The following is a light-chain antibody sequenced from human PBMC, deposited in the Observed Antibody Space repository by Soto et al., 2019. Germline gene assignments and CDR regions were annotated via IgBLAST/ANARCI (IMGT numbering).Light chain of an antibody. CDR3: QQYGSSPIT. V-gene: IGKV3-20*01. Sequence: EIVLTQSPGTLSLSPGERATLSCRASQSVTNNYLAWYQQKPGQPPRLLIDGASSRATGIPDKFSGSGSGTDFTLAISRLEPEDFAVYYCQQYGSSPITFGQRTKVDIK. CDR1: QSVTNNY. J-gene: IGKJ1*01. CDR2: GAS.